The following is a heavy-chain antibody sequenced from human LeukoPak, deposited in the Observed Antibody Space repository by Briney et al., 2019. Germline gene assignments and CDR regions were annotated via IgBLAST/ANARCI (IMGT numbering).Heavy chain of an antibody. D-gene: IGHD1-26*01. Sequence: GGSLRLSCAASGFTFSSYGMHWVRQAPGKGLEWVAFIRYDGSNKYYADSVKGRFTISRDNSKNTLCLQMNSLRAEDTAVYYCARGSKDSGSYYGDYWGQGTLVTVS. J-gene: IGHJ4*02. CDR2: IRYDGSNK. CDR1: GFTFSSYG. V-gene: IGHV3-30*02. CDR3: ARGSKDSGSYYGDY.